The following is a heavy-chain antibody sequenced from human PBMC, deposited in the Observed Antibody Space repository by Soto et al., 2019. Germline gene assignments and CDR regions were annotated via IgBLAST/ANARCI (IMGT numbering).Heavy chain of an antibody. D-gene: IGHD1-26*01. CDR2: IWYDGSNK. V-gene: IGHV3-33*01. CDR1: GFTFSSYG. J-gene: IGHJ4*02. Sequence: QVQLVESGGGVVQPGRSLRLSCAASGFTFSSYGMHWVRQAPGKGLEWVAVIWYDGSNKYYADSVKGRFTISRDNSKNTLDLQMNSLRAEDTAVYYCARAPSLIVGATLGIDYWGQGTLVTVSS. CDR3: ARAPSLIVGATLGIDY.